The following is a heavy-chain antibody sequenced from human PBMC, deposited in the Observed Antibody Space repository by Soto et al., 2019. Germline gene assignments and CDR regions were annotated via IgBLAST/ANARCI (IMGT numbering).Heavy chain of an antibody. V-gene: IGHV1-69*04. CDR3: ARDLFRGVVVVAAPDAFDI. J-gene: IGHJ3*02. D-gene: IGHD2-15*01. CDR2: IIPILGIA. CDR1: GGTFSSYT. Sequence: SVKVSCKASGGTFSSYTISWVRQAPGQGLEWMGRIIPILGIANYAQKFQGRVTITADKSTSTAYMELSSLRSEDTAVYYCARDLFRGVVVVAAPDAFDIWGQGTIVTVSS.